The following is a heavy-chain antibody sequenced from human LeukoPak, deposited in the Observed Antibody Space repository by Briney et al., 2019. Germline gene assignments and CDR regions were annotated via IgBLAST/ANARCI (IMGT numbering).Heavy chain of an antibody. CDR3: ARSLKGAAGTYYYYYYVDV. D-gene: IGHD6-13*01. J-gene: IGHJ6*03. Sequence: ASVKVSCKASGYTFTGYYMHWVRQAPGQGLEWMGWINPNSGGTNYAQKFQGRVTMTRDTSISTAYMELSRLRSDDTAVYYCARSLKGAAGTYYYYYYVDVWGKGTTVTVSS. CDR1: GYTFTGYY. V-gene: IGHV1-2*02. CDR2: INPNSGGT.